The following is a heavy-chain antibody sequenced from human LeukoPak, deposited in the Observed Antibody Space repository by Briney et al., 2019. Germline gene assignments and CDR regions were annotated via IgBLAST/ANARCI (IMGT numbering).Heavy chain of an antibody. CDR3: ARGPPAGYGTSWYDC. Sequence: GGSLRLSCAASGFTFSSYSMNWVRQAPGKGLEWVSYISSSSSIIYYADSVKGRFPISRDNAKNPLYLQMNSLRAGDKAVYYCARGPPAGYGTSWYDCWGQGTLVTVSS. V-gene: IGHV3-48*01. CDR1: GFTFSSYS. J-gene: IGHJ5*01. D-gene: IGHD6-13*01. CDR2: ISSSSSII.